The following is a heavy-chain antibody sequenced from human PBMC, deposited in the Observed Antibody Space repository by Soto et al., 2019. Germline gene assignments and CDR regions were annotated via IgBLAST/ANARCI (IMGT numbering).Heavy chain of an antibody. J-gene: IGHJ5*02. CDR2: ISGSGGST. Sequence: GGSLRLSCAASGFTFSSYAMSWVRQAPGKGLEWVSAISGSGGSTYYADSVKGRFTISRDNSKNTLYLQMNSLRAEDTAVYYCAKSDYYGSGNIGGSWFDPWGQGTLVTVSS. CDR3: AKSDYYGSGNIGGSWFDP. CDR1: GFTFSSYA. V-gene: IGHV3-23*01. D-gene: IGHD3-10*01.